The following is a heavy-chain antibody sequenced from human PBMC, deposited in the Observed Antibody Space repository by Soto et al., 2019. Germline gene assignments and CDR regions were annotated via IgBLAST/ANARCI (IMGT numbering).Heavy chain of an antibody. V-gene: IGHV3-23*01. CDR3: ASAPTGIIAAALYYFDY. D-gene: IGHD6-13*01. CDR1: GFTFSSYA. Sequence: PGGSLRLSCAASGFTFSSYAMSWVRQAPGKGLEWVSAISGSGGSTYYADSAKGRFTISRDNSKNTLYLQMNSLRAEDTAVYYCASAPTGIIAAALYYFDYWGQGTLVTVSS. CDR2: ISGSGGST. J-gene: IGHJ4*02.